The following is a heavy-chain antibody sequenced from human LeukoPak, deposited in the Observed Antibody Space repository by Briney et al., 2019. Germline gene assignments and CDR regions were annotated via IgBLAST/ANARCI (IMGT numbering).Heavy chain of an antibody. Sequence: SETLSLTCTVSGGSISNYFWSWIRQPPGNGLEWIGFITYSGNTDHNPSLKSRVTISVDASKNQFSLKLTSVTAADTAVYYCVRHTTSGWYQVVYWGQGTLVTVSS. CDR1: GGSISNYF. J-gene: IGHJ4*02. D-gene: IGHD6-19*01. CDR2: ITYSGNT. V-gene: IGHV4-59*01. CDR3: VRHTTSGWYQVVY.